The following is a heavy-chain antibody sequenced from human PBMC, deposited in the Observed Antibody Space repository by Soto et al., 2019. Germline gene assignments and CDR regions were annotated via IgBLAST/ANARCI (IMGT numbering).Heavy chain of an antibody. J-gene: IGHJ4*02. V-gene: IGHV1-8*01. CDR1: GYTFTEFD. D-gene: IGHD3-3*01. Sequence: ASVKVSCKTSGYTFTEFDINWVRQAPGQGLEWMGWMNTNTGNTGYAQKFQGRVTMTRDTSISTAYMELRRLRSEDTAVYYCAIVVRFFGGHAGYSCQGPLVTVSS. CDR2: MNTNTGNT. CDR3: AIVVRFFGGHAGY.